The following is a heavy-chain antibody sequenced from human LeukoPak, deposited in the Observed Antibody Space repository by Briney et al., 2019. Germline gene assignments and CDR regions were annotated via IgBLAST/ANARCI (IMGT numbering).Heavy chain of an antibody. CDR2: IKQGGSTR. J-gene: IGHJ4*02. CDR3: ATGAGCGY. CDR1: GFSFSSYW. V-gene: IGHV3-7*03. D-gene: IGHD6-19*01. Sequence: GGSLRLSCAASGFSFSSYWMTWVRQAPGKGLEWMASIKQGGSTRYYVDSVKGRFTSSRDNAKNTLYLQMNTLRDEDTAGYYCATGAGCGYWGQGTLVTVSS.